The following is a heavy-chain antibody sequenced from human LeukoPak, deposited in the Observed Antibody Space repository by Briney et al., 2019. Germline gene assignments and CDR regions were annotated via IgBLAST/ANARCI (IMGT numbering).Heavy chain of an antibody. Sequence: SETLSLTCTVSGGSISSYYWSWIRQPPGKGLEWIGYIYYGVSTNYNPSLKSRVTISLDTSKKQISLKVRSVTAADTAIYYCARLLADNWYDPWGQGTLVTVSS. CDR2: IYYGVST. V-gene: IGHV4-59*08. J-gene: IGHJ5*02. CDR1: GGSISSYY. D-gene: IGHD6-13*01. CDR3: ARLLADNWYDP.